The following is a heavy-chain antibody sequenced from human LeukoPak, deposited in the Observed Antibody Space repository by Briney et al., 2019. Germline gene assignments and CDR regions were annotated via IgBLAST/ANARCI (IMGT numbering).Heavy chain of an antibody. V-gene: IGHV4-4*02. Sequence: PSGTLSLTCVVSSGSISSDNWWSWVRQPPGKGLEWIGEIYHTGKTNYNPSLQSRVSISADKSKNQFSLKLNSVTAADTAVYYCAKSNGYGLVDIWGQGTMVTVSS. D-gene: IGHD3-10*01. CDR3: AKSNGYGLVDI. CDR2: IYHTGKT. J-gene: IGHJ3*02. CDR1: SGSISSDNW.